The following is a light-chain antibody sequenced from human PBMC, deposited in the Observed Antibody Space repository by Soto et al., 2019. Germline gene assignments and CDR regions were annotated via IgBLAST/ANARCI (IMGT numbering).Light chain of an antibody. CDR3: QQYNNWPPLT. V-gene: IGKV3-15*01. CDR1: QSVSTN. J-gene: IGKJ4*01. CDR2: GAS. Sequence: EIVMTQSPATLSVSPGERATLSCRASQSVSTNLAWYQQKPGQPPRLLIYGASTRATGIPARFSGSGSGTEFTLIISSLQSEDFAVYYCQQYNNWPPLTFGGGTKVEIK.